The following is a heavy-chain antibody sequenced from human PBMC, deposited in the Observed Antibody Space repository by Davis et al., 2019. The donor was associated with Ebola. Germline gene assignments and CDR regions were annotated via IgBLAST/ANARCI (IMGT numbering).Heavy chain of an antibody. CDR3: ARDGAAHNFDH. D-gene: IGHD2-15*01. Sequence: ASVKVSCKASGNTFTSDFMHWVRQAPGQGLEWMGRVTPRYTDTIYARKFQGRLTLTRDTSTTTVHMVLRSLRPEDTAVYYCARDGAAHNFDHWGQGTLVTVSS. CDR1: GNTFTSDF. V-gene: IGHV1-46*01. J-gene: IGHJ4*02. CDR2: VTPRYTDT.